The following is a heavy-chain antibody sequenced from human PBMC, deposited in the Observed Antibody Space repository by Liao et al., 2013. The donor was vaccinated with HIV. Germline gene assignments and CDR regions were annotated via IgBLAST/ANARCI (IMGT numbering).Heavy chain of an antibody. CDR2: INHSGST. J-gene: IGHJ2*01. CDR3: ARGRGDLVYFDL. Sequence: QVQLQESGPGLVKPSQTLSLTCTVSGGSINSGDYYWSWIRQPPGKGLEWIGEINHSGSTNYNPSLKSRVTISVDTSKNQFSLKLSSVTAADTAVYYCARGRGDLVYFDLWGRGTLVTVSS. D-gene: IGHD3-16*01. V-gene: IGHV4-30-4*08. CDR1: GGSINSGDYY.